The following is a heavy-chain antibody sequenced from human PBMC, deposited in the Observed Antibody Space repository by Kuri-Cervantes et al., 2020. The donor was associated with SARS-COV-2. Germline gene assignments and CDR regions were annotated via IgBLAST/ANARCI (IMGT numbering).Heavy chain of an antibody. CDR3: AKGLKEPLYYYDSSGYGDY. Sequence: GESLKISCAASGFTFSSYSMNWVRQAPGKGLEWVAVISYDGSNKYYADSVKGRFTISRDNSKNTLYLQMNSLRAEDTAVYYCAKGLKEPLYYYDSSGYGDYWGQGTLVTVSS. CDR2: ISYDGSNK. J-gene: IGHJ4*02. D-gene: IGHD3-22*01. V-gene: IGHV3-30*18. CDR1: GFTFSSYS.